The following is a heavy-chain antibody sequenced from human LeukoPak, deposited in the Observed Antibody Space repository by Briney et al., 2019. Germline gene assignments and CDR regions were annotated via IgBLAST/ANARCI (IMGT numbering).Heavy chain of an antibody. Sequence: GASVKVSCKASGGTFSSYAISWVRQAPGQGLEWMGRIIPILGIANYAQKFQGRVTMTTDTSTSTAYVELRSLRSDDTAVYYCAREMVYGVMDSWGQGTLVTVSS. D-gene: IGHD2-8*01. V-gene: IGHV1-69*04. CDR3: AREMVYGVMDS. CDR2: IIPILGIA. J-gene: IGHJ4*02. CDR1: GGTFSSYA.